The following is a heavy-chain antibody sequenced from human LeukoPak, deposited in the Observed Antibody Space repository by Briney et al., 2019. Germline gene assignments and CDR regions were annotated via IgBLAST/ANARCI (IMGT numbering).Heavy chain of an antibody. J-gene: IGHJ6*02. CDR2: IIPIFDTA. D-gene: IGHD1-26*01. V-gene: IGHV1-69*13. Sequence: ASVTVSCKASGGTFSSYSISWVRQAPGQGLEWMGGIIPIFDTADYAQKFQGRVTITADESTSTAYMELSSLRSEDTAVFYCARISLGAIWGYYYGMDVWGQGTTVTVSS. CDR3: ARISLGAIWGYYYGMDV. CDR1: GGTFSSYS.